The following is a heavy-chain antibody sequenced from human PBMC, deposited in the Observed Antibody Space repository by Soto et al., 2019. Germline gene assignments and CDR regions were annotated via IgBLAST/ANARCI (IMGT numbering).Heavy chain of an antibody. Sequence: SETLSLTCTVSGGSISSGGYYWSWIRQHPGKGLEWIGYIYYSGSTYYNPSLKSRVTISVDTSKNQFSLKLSSVTAADTAVYYCARGPLTDIVLVPAAMGRGGWFDPWGQGTLVTSPQ. J-gene: IGHJ5*02. V-gene: IGHV4-31*03. CDR1: GGSISSGGYY. CDR3: ARGPLTDIVLVPAAMGRGGWFDP. CDR2: IYYSGST. D-gene: IGHD2-2*01.